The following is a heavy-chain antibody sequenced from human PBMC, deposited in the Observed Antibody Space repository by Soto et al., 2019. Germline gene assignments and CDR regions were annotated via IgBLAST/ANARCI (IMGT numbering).Heavy chain of an antibody. CDR3: AISSSWYYFDY. Sequence: SETVSLSCTVSRGSISDSEVSWIRQPPGKGLEWIGYLYYSGRTSYNPSLKSRVTISVDTSKNQFSLNLSSVTAADTAVYYCAISSSWYYFDYWAQGTLVT. CDR1: RGSISDSE. D-gene: IGHD6-13*01. V-gene: IGHV4-59*08. CDR2: LYYSGRT. J-gene: IGHJ4*02.